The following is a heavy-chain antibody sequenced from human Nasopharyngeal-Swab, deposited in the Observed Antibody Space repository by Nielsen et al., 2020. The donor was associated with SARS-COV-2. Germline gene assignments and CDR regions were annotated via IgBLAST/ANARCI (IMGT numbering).Heavy chain of an antibody. CDR3: ARVSREIEYSSSLYYYYYCMDV. J-gene: IGHJ6*03. Sequence: WVRQAPGQGLEWMGWISAYNGNTNYAQKLQGRVTMTTDTSTSTAYMELRSLRSDDTAVYYCARVSREIEYSSSLYYYYYCMDVWGKGTTVTVSS. CDR2: ISAYNGNT. D-gene: IGHD6-6*01. V-gene: IGHV1-18*01.